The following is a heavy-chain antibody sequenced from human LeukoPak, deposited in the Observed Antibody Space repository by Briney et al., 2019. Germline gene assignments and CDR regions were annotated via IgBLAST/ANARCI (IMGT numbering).Heavy chain of an antibody. CDR1: GYTFTGYY. Sequence: WASVKVSCKASGYTFTGYYMHWVRQAPGQGLEWMGWINPNSGGTNYAQKFQGRVTMTRDTSISTAYMELSRLRSDDTAVYYCAREVSLNDAFDIWGQGTMVTVSS. V-gene: IGHV1-2*02. D-gene: IGHD1-14*01. J-gene: IGHJ3*02. CDR2: INPNSGGT. CDR3: AREVSLNDAFDI.